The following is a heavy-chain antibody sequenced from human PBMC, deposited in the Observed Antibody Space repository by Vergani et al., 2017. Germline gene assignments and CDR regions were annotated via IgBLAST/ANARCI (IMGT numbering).Heavy chain of an antibody. D-gene: IGHD3-22*01. CDR1: GGSFSGYY. CDR2: IYSTGST. J-gene: IGHJ4*02. Sequence: QLHLQESGPGLVKPSETLSLTCAVYGGSFSGYYWSWIRQPPGKGLEWIGYIYSTGSTHHNPSLRRRINMSVDTSKNQFSLKLNSVTAADTAMYYCARMGGYDEGDAFRIGYFDSWGPGILVTVSS. V-gene: IGHV4-34*09. CDR3: ARMGGYDEGDAFRIGYFDS.